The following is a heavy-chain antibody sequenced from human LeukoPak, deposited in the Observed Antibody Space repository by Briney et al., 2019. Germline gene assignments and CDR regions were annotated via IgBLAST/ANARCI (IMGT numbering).Heavy chain of an antibody. D-gene: IGHD1-1*01. V-gene: IGHV3-21*01. CDR3: ARDPRTVRI. CDR1: GFTFSTYS. J-gene: IGHJ4*02. CDR2: ISSSSSYI. Sequence: GGSLRLSCAASGFTFSTYSMNWVRQSPGKGLEWISSISSSSSYIYYADSVKGRFTISRDNAKNLLYLQMDSLRVEDTAIYYCARDPRTVRIWGQGTLVTVSS.